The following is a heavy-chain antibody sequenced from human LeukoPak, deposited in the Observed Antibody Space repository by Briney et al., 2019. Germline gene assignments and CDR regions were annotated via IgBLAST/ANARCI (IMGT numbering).Heavy chain of an antibody. CDR3: ARKVQVPRVGAFDI. J-gene: IGHJ3*02. V-gene: IGHV3-21*01. D-gene: IGHD1-1*01. CDR2: ISSSSTYI. Sequence: PGGSLRLSCAASGFTFSSYSMNWVRQAPGKGLEWVSSISSSSTYIYYADSVKGRFTISRDNSKNTLYLQMNSLRAEDTAVYYCARKVQVPRVGAFDIWGQGTMVTVSS. CDR1: GFTFSSYS.